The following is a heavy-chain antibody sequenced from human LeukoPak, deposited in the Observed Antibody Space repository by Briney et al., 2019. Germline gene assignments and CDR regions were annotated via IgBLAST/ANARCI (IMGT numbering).Heavy chain of an antibody. V-gene: IGHV4-34*01. CDR1: GGSLSGYY. CDR3: ASSVVYSGDDAFDI. J-gene: IGHJ3*02. D-gene: IGHD2-8*02. CDR2: INHSGTT. Sequence: SETLSLTCAVYGGSLSGYYWSWIRQPPGKGLEWIGEINHSGTTNYNPSLKSRVTISVDTSKNQFSLKLSSVTAADTAVYYCASSVVYSGDDAFDIWGQGTMVTVSS.